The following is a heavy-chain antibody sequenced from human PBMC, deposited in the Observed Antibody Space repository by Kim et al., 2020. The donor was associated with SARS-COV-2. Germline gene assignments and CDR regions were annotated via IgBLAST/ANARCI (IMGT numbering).Heavy chain of an antibody. J-gene: IGHJ6*02. CDR3: ARDQGVQAVAAGVDV. CDR2: ISAYNGNT. V-gene: IGHV1-18*01. D-gene: IGHD6-19*01. CDR1: CYTFTSYG. Sequence: ASVKVSCKASCYTFTSYGISWVRQAPGQGLEWMGWISAYNGNTNYAQKLQGRVTMTTDTSTSTAYMELRSLRSDDTAVYYCARDQGVQAVAAGVDVWGQGTTVTVSS.